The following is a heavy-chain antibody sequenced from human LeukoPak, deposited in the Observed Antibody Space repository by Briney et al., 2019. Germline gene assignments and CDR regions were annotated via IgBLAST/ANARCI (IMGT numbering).Heavy chain of an antibody. V-gene: IGHV4-39*07. J-gene: IGHJ4*02. CDR3: ARDSGEMATIPFDY. Sequence: SETLSLTCTVSGGSISSSSYYWGWIRRPPGKGLEWIGSIYYSGSTYYNPSLKSRVTISVDTSKNQFSLKLSSVTAADTAVYYCARDSGEMATIPFDYWGQGTLVTVSS. D-gene: IGHD5-24*01. CDR2: IYYSGST. CDR1: GGSISSSSYY.